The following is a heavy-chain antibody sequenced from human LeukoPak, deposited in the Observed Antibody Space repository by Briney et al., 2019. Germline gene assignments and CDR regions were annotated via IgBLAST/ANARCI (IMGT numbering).Heavy chain of an antibody. CDR3: AKGAENYGDSVIDY. V-gene: IGHV3-23*01. CDR1: GFTFSSYA. D-gene: IGHD4-17*01. CDR2: ISGSGGST. Sequence: PGGSLRLSCAASGFTFSSYAMSWVRQAPGKGLEWVSVISGSGGSTYYADSVKGRYTISRDNSKNTLYLQMNSLRAEDTAVYYCAKGAENYGDSVIDYWGQGTLVIVSS. J-gene: IGHJ4*02.